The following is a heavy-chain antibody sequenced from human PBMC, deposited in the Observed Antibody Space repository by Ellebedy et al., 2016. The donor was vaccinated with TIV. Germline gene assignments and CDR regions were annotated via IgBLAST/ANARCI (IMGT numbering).Heavy chain of an antibody. D-gene: IGHD3-22*01. V-gene: IGHV3-23*01. CDR1: GIIVSSNY. CDR2: ISNTGSRT. J-gene: IGHJ4*02. Sequence: GESLKISCAASGIIVSSNYMSWVRQAPGKGLEWVSTISNTGSRTYYADSVEGRFIISRDNSKKTLYLQMNSLRAEDTAVYYCAKGRGGGSDTSAPRYYFDYWGLGTLVTVSS. CDR3: AKGRGGGSDTSAPRYYFDY.